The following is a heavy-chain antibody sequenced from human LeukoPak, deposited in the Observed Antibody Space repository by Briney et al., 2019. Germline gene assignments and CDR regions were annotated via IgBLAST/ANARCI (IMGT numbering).Heavy chain of an antibody. Sequence: SETLSLTCTVSGGSISSGSYYWSWIRQPAGKGLEWMGRMYTSGSTNYNPSLKSRVTISVDTSKNQFSLKLSSVTAADTAVYYCARVSRDAFDIWGQGTMVTVSS. CDR2: MYTSGST. CDR1: GGSISSGSYY. V-gene: IGHV4-61*02. J-gene: IGHJ3*02. CDR3: ARVSRDAFDI.